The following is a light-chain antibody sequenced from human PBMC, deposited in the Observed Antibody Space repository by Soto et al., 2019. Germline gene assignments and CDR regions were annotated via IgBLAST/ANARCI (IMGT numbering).Light chain of an antibody. CDR3: QQSYSTPRT. V-gene: IGKV1-39*01. J-gene: IGKJ2*01. Sequence: DIPMTLSPSSLSTSVGDRVTITCRASQSISTYLNWYQQKPGKAPKLLIYAASSLQSGVPSRFSGSGSGTNFTLTISSLQPEDFATYYCQQSYSTPRTFGQGAKLEIK. CDR1: QSISTY. CDR2: AAS.